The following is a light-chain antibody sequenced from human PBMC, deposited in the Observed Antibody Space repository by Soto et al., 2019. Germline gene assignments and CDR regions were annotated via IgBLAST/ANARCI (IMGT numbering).Light chain of an antibody. CDR2: EVT. J-gene: IGLJ2*01. CDR1: SSDVGGYDF. CDR3: TSYAGSNNLL. V-gene: IGLV2-8*01. Sequence: QSVLTQHPSASGSPGQSVTISCTGTSSDVGGYDFVSWYQQHPGKAPKLMIYEVTKRRSGVPDRFSGSKSGNTASLTVSGLRAEDEGDYYCTSYAGSNNLLLGGGTKLTVL.